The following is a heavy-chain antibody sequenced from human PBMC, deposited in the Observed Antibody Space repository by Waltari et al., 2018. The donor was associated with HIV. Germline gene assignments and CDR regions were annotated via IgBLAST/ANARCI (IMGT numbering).Heavy chain of an antibody. CDR3: AKGRVAAAGEPFDY. Sequence: QVQLVESGGGVVQPGRSLRLSCAASGFPFSSYGMHWVRQAPGKGLEWVAVISYDGSNKYYADSVKGRFTISRDNSKNTLYLQMNSLRAEDTAVYYCAKGRVAAAGEPFDYWGQGTLVTVSS. CDR2: ISYDGSNK. J-gene: IGHJ4*02. CDR1: GFPFSSYG. V-gene: IGHV3-30*18. D-gene: IGHD6-13*01.